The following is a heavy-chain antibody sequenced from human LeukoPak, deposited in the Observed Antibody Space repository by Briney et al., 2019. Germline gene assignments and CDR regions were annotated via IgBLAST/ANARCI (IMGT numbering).Heavy chain of an antibody. CDR2: IIPILGIA. V-gene: IGHV1-69*04. D-gene: IGHD2-2*01. J-gene: IGHJ4*02. CDR3: ARGRHEDCSSTSCYGLAYFDY. Sequence: SVKVSCKASGGTFSSYAISWVRQAPGQGLEWMGRIIPILGIANYAQKFQGRVTITADKSTSTAYMELSSLRSEDTAVYYCARGRHEDCSSTSCYGLAYFDYWGQGTLVTVSS. CDR1: GGTFSSYA.